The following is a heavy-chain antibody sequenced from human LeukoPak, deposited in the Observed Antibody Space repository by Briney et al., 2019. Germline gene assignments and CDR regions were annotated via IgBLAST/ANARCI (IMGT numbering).Heavy chain of an antibody. Sequence: PSETLSLTCTVSGGSISSYYWSWIRQPAGKGLEWIGRIYTSGSTNYNPSLKSRVTMSVDTSKNQFSLKLSSVTAADTAVYYCARDKGQYGSGTPGFTWFDPWGQGTLVTVSS. D-gene: IGHD3-10*01. CDR3: ARDKGQYGSGTPGFTWFDP. J-gene: IGHJ5*02. V-gene: IGHV4-4*07. CDR1: GGSISSYY. CDR2: IYTSGST.